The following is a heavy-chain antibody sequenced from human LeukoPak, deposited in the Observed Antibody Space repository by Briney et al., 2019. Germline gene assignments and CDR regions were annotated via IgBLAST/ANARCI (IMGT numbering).Heavy chain of an antibody. J-gene: IGHJ4*02. CDR1: GFTVSIND. Sequence: GGSLRLSCAASGFTVSINDISWVRQAPGKGLEWVSVIYSGGSTYYADSVKGRFTISRDNSKNTLYLQMNSLRAEDTAVYYCASFTDNYFDYWGQGTLVTVSS. CDR2: IYSGGST. V-gene: IGHV3-53*01. CDR3: ASFTDNYFDY.